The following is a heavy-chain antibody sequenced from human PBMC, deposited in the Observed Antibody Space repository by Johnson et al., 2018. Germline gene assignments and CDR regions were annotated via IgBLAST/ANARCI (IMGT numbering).Heavy chain of an antibody. CDR2: ISSSSSYI. Sequence: VQLVETGGGLVKPGGSLRLSCAASGFTFSSYSMNWVRQAPGKGLEWVSSISSSSSYIYYADSVKGRFTNSRDNAKNSVYLQMNSLRAEETAVYYCARSQSAYYGDDVGAEYFQHWGQCTLVIVSS. J-gene: IGHJ1*01. CDR1: GFTFSSYS. D-gene: IGHD4-17*01. V-gene: IGHV3-21*01. CDR3: ARSQSAYYGDDVGAEYFQH.